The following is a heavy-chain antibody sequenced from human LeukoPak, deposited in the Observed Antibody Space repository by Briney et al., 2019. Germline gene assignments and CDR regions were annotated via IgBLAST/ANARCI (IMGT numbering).Heavy chain of an antibody. CDR1: GYSISSGYY. J-gene: IGHJ4*02. CDR3: ARLSSGSYYVIDY. Sequence: PSETLSLTCAVSGYSISSGYYWGWIRQPPGKGLEWIGSIYHSGSTYYNPSLKSRVTISVDTYKNQFSLKLSSVTAADTAVYYCARLSSGSYYVIDYWGQGTLVTVSS. CDR2: IYHSGST. D-gene: IGHD1-26*01. V-gene: IGHV4-38-2*01.